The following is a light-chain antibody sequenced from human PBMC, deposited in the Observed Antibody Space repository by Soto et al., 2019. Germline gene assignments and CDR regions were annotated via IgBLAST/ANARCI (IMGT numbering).Light chain of an antibody. CDR3: QQYGSSPSIT. CDR1: QSVSSSY. J-gene: IGKJ5*01. V-gene: IGKV3D-20*01. Sequence: EIVLTQSPATLSLSPGERATLSCEASQSVSSSYLAWYQQKPGLAPRLLIYDASSRATGIPDRFSGSGSGTDFTLTIGRLEPEDFAVYYCQQYGSSPSITFGQGTRLEIK. CDR2: DAS.